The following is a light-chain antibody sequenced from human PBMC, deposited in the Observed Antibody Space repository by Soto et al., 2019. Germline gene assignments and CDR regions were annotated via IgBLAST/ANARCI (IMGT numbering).Light chain of an antibody. J-gene: IGKJ5*01. CDR2: AAS. V-gene: IGKV1-9*01. CDR3: QQLKSNLIT. Sequence: DIQLTQSPSFLSASVVDRVTITCLASQGINRFLAWYQQKPGKAPKLLIYAASTLQSGVPSRFSGSGSGTEFTLTISSLQPEDFATYYCQQLKSNLITFGQGTRLEIK. CDR1: QGINRF.